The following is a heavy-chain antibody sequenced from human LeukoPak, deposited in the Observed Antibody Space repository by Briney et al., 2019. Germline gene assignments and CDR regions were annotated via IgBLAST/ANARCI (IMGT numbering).Heavy chain of an antibody. Sequence: AETLTLTCTVSGCSISSYYSSWIRQPAGKGLEWIWCIYTSGSTNYNPSLNSLTTMSLDTYNNQFLLRMSPRTAAAAAVYYARPGLGRDLLRNWGQGTLVSVSS. V-gene: IGHV4-4*07. CDR3: RPGLGRDLLRN. J-gene: IGHJ4*02. D-gene: IGHD1-26*01. CDR2: IYTSGST. CDR1: GCSISSYY.